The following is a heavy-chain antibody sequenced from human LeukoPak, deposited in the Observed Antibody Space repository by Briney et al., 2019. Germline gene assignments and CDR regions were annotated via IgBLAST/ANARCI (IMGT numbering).Heavy chain of an antibody. CDR1: GGSISSYY. V-gene: IGHV4-59*01. D-gene: IGHD3-22*01. CDR3: ARGRYYDPYFDY. Sequence: SETLSLTCTVPGGSISSYYWSWIRQPPGKGLEWIGYIYYSGSTNYNPSLKSRVTISVDTSKNQFSLKLSSVTAADTAVYYCARGRYYDPYFDYWGQGTLVTVSS. CDR2: IYYSGST. J-gene: IGHJ4*02.